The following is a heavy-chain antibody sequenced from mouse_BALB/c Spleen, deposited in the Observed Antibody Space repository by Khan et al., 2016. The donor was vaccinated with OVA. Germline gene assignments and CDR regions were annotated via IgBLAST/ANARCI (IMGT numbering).Heavy chain of an antibody. Sequence: VQLKESGAELVRSGASVKLSCTASGFNIKDYYMHWVKQRPEQGLEWIGWIDPENGDTEYAPKFQGKATMTADTSSNTAYLQLSSLTSEDTAVYYCKGVNYEDFDYWGQGTTLTVSS. J-gene: IGHJ2*01. CDR1: GFNIKDYY. CDR2: IDPENGDT. D-gene: IGHD2-1*01. V-gene: IGHV14-4*02. CDR3: KGVNYEDFDY.